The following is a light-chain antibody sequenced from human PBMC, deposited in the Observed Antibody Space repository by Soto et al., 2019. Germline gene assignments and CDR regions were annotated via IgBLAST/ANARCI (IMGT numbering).Light chain of an antibody. J-gene: IGKJ4*01. CDR3: QQYYSYPLT. CDR2: AAS. Sequence: AIQLTQSTSSFSASTGDRVTITCRASQGISSYLAWYQQKPGKAPKLLIYAASTLQSGVPSRFSGSGSGTDFTLTISCLQSEDFATYYCQQYYSYPLTFGGGTKVDIK. CDR1: QGISSY. V-gene: IGKV1-8*01.